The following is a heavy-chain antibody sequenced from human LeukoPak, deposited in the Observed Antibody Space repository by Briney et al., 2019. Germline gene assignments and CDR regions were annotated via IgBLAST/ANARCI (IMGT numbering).Heavy chain of an antibody. J-gene: IGHJ4*02. CDR1: GFTFTNAW. CDR3: ATGGDGSLWFGESG. CDR2: IKSKTHGGTT. D-gene: IGHD3-10*01. Sequence: PGGSLRLSCAASGFTFTNAWMSWVRQAPGKGLEWVGRIKSKTHGGTTDYITPVKGRFIISRDDSKNMLYLQMNSLKSEDTAVYYCATGGDGSLWFGESGGGQGTLVIVSS. V-gene: IGHV3-15*01.